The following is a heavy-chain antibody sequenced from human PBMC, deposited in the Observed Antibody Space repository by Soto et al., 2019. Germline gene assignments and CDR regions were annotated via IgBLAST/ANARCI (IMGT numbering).Heavy chain of an antibody. J-gene: IGHJ5*02. D-gene: IGHD6-19*01. V-gene: IGHV1-2*04. CDR2: INPNSGGT. CDR1: GYTFTGYY. Sequence: ASVKVSCKASGYTFTGYYMHWVRQAPGQGLEWMGWINPNSGGTNYAQKFQGWVTMTRDTSISTAYMELSRLRSDDTAVYYCARGGSGWQKYNWFDPWGQGTLVTVSS. CDR3: ARGGSGWQKYNWFDP.